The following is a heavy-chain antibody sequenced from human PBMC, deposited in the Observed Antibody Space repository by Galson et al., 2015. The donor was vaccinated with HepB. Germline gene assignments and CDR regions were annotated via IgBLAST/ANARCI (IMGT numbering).Heavy chain of an antibody. CDR3: AKVKRITMVRGVTAYIDY. CDR1: GFTFSSYG. D-gene: IGHD3-10*01. Sequence: SLRLSCAASGFTFSSYGMHWVRQAPGKGLEWVAVISYDGSNKYYADSVKGRFTISRDNSKNTLYLQMNSLRAEDTAVYYCAKVKRITMVRGVTAYIDYWGQGTLVTVSS. V-gene: IGHV3-30*18. CDR2: ISYDGSNK. J-gene: IGHJ4*02.